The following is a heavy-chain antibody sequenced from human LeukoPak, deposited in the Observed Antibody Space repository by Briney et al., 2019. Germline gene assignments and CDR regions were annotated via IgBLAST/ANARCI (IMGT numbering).Heavy chain of an antibody. J-gene: IGHJ4*02. D-gene: IGHD6-19*01. CDR3: ARGAVAGTGWYFDY. Sequence: GGSLRLSCAASGFPFNDYSMNWVRQAPGKGLEWISYIGIDSGNTKYADSVKGRFTISADSAKNSLHLQMDSLRVEDTAVYYCARGAVAGTGWYFDYWGQGTLVTVSS. CDR1: GFPFNDYS. CDR2: IGIDSGNT. V-gene: IGHV3-48*04.